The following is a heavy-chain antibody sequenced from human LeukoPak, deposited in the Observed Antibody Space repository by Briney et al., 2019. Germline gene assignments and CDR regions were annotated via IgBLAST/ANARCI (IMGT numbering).Heavy chain of an antibody. V-gene: IGHV1-69*05. J-gene: IGHJ4*02. CDR2: IIPIFGTA. CDR1: RYTFTSYD. Sequence: ASVKVSCKASRYTFTSYDINWVRQAPGQGLEWMGGIIPIFGTANYAQKFQGRVTITTDESTSTAYMELSSLRSEDTAVYYCARDKDALHYYDSSGYPDWGQGTLVTVSS. CDR3: ARDKDALHYYDSSGYPD. D-gene: IGHD3-22*01.